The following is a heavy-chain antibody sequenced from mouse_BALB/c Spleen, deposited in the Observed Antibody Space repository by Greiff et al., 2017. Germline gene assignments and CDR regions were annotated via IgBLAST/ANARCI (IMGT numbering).Heavy chain of an antibody. J-gene: IGHJ1*01. D-gene: IGHD1-1*01. CDR3: ARDYYGSSRYFDV. Sequence: DVMLVESGGGLVKPGGSLKLSCAASGFTFSSYAMSWVRQSPEKRLEWVAEISSGGSYTYYPDTVTGRFTISRDNAKNTLYLEMSSLRSEDTAMYYCARDYYGSSRYFDVWGAGTTVTVSS. CDR1: GFTFSSYA. V-gene: IGHV5-9-4*01. CDR2: ISSGGSYT.